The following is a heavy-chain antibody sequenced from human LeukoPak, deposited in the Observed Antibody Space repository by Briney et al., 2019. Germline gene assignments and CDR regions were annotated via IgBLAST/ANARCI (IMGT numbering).Heavy chain of an antibody. J-gene: IGHJ4*02. CDR1: GFTFSSYW. Sequence: GGSLRLSCAASGFTFSSYWMSWVRQAPGKGLEWVANIKQDGSEKYYVDSVKGRFTISRDNAKNSLYLQMNSLRAEDTAVYYWWRGLPKYSRLNYFYHLGQGTLVTVSS. CDR3: WRGLPKYSRLNYFYH. V-gene: IGHV3-7*01. CDR2: IKQDGSEK. D-gene: IGHD6-6*01.